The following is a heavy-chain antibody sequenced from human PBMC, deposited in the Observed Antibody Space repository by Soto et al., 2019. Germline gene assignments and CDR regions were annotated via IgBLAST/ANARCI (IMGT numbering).Heavy chain of an antibody. D-gene: IGHD3-22*01. CDR1: GFTFSSYG. J-gene: IGHJ4*02. Sequence: XESLRLSCAASGFTFSSYGMHWVRQAPGKGLEWVAVISYDGSNKYYADSVKGRFTISRDNSKNTLYLQMNSLRAEDTAVYYCAKDLDSTRYALGLDYWGQGTLVTVSS. CDR2: ISYDGSNK. V-gene: IGHV3-30*18. CDR3: AKDLDSTRYALGLDY.